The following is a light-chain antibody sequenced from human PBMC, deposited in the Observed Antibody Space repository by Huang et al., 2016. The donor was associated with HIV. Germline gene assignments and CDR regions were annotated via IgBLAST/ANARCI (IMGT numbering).Light chain of an antibody. CDR2: DAS. CDR3: QQRSNWPPT. Sequence: EIVLTQSPATLSLSPGERATLSCRVSQSVSSYLAWYQQKPGQAPGLLIYDASNRATGIPARFSGSGSGTDFTLTISSLEPEDFAVYYCQQRSNWPPTFGGGTKVEIK. CDR1: QSVSSY. V-gene: IGKV3-11*01. J-gene: IGKJ4*01.